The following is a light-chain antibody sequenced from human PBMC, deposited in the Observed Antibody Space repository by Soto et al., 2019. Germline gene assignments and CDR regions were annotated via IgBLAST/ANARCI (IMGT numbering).Light chain of an antibody. CDR3: SSYAGSNNLV. V-gene: IGLV2-8*01. CDR2: EVS. Sequence: QSALTQPPSASGSPGQSVTISCTGTTSDVGGYNSVSWYQHHPGIAPKLMIYEVSKRPSGVPDRFSASKSGNTASLTVSGLQAEDEADYYCSSYAGSNNLVFGGGTKVTVL. CDR1: TSDVGGYNS. J-gene: IGLJ2*01.